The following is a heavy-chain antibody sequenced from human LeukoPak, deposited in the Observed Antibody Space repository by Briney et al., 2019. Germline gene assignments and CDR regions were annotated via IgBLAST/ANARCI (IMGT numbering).Heavy chain of an antibody. CDR1: GGSISSYY. Sequence: PSETLSLTCTVSGGSISSYYWSWIRQPAGKGLEWIGRIYTSGSTNYNPSLKSRVTMSVDTSKNQFSLKLSSVTAADTAVYYCAREGERRYYDSSGYYDYWGQGTLVTVSS. CDR2: IYTSGST. D-gene: IGHD3-22*01. J-gene: IGHJ4*02. CDR3: AREGERRYYDSSGYYDY. V-gene: IGHV4-4*07.